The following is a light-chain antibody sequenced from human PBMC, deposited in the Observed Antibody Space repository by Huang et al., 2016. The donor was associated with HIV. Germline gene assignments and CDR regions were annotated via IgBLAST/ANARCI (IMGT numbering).Light chain of an antibody. J-gene: IGKJ2*01. V-gene: IGKV1-8*01. Sequence: AIRMTQSPSSLSASTGDRVTITCRASQNINNYLDWYQQKPGKAPNLLIHAASTLYSGVPSRFSGGVSGTNFTLTISGLQSEDFASYYCQQYYTYPRNTFGQGTKLEI. CDR3: QQYYTYPRNT. CDR2: AAS. CDR1: QNINNY.